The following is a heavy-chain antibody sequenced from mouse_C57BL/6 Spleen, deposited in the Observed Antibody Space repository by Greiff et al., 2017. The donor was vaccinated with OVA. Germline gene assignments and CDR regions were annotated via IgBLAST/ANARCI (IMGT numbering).Heavy chain of an antibody. V-gene: IGHV1-9*01. J-gene: IGHJ3*01. CDR1: GYTFTGYW. CDR3: AREGNGYYVGFAY. CDR2: ILPGSGST. Sequence: VQLQQSGAELMQPGASVTLSCKATGYTFTGYWIEWVKQRPGHGLEWIGEILPGSGSTNYNEKFKGKATFTADTSSNTAYMQLSILTTEDSAINYCAREGNGYYVGFAYWGQGTLVTVSA. D-gene: IGHD2-3*01.